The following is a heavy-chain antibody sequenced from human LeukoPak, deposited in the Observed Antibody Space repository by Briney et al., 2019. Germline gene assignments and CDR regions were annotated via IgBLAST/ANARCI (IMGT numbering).Heavy chain of an antibody. D-gene: IGHD2-2*01. CDR2: IIPIFGTA. Sequence: SVKVSCKASGGTFSSYAISWVRQAPGQGLEWMGGIIPIFGTANYAQKFQGRVTITADKSTSTAYMELSSLRSEDTAVYYCARKDGYCSSTSCYASDYYYYMDVWGKGTTVTVSS. V-gene: IGHV1-69*06. J-gene: IGHJ6*03. CDR3: ARKDGYCSSTSCYASDYYYYMDV. CDR1: GGTFSSYA.